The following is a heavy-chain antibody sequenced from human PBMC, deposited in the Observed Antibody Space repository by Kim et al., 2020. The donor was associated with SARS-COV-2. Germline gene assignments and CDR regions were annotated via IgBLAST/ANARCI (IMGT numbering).Heavy chain of an antibody. CDR1: GYTFTSYY. Sequence: ASVKVSCKASGYTFTSYYMHWVRQAPGQGLEWMGIINPSGGSTSYAQKFQGRVTMTRDTSTSTVYMELSSLRSEDTAVYYCAREKQVASAITMIVVVITGGMDVWGQGTTVTVSS. CDR3: AREKQVASAITMIVVVITGGMDV. V-gene: IGHV1-46*01. CDR2: INPSGGST. J-gene: IGHJ6*02. D-gene: IGHD3-22*01.